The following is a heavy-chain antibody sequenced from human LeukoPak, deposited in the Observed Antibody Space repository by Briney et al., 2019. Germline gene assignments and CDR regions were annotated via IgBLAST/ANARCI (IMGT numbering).Heavy chain of an antibody. CDR1: GYTFTSYG. J-gene: IGHJ3*02. V-gene: IGHV1-18*01. CDR2: ISAYNGNT. Sequence: AASVKVSCKASGYTFTSYGISWVRQAPGQGLEWMGWISAYNGNTNYAQKFQGRVTITADKSTSTAYMELSSLRSEDTAVYYCARVDVKAFDIWGQGTIVTVSS. D-gene: IGHD5-24*01. CDR3: ARVDVKAFDI.